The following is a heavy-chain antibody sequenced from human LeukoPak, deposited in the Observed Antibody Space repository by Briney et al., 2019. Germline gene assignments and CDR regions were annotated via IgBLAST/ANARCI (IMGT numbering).Heavy chain of an antibody. CDR2: INAYNGNT. J-gene: IGHJ4*02. CDR1: GYTFTGNG. Sequence: ASVKVSCKASGYTFTGNGITWVRQAPGQGLEWMGWINAYNGNTVYAQMFEGRVTSITDTSTTTAYMELTNLRSDDTAIYYCARAGYCSGAACYAEGIDYWGQGTLVTVSS. V-gene: IGHV1-18*01. D-gene: IGHD2-2*01. CDR3: ARAGYCSGAACYAEGIDY.